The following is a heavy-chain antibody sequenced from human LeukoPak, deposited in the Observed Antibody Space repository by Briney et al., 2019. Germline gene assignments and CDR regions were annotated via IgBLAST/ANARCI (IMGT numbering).Heavy chain of an antibody. CDR3: PRGPLWSSDRLGAFDI. CDR1: GYTFTSYD. D-gene: IGHD3-3*01. CDR2: MNPNSGNT. J-gene: IGHJ3*02. Sequence: ASVKVSCKASGYTFTSYDINWVRQATGQGLEWMGWMNPNSGNTGYAQKFQGRVTMTRNTSISTAYMELSSLRSEDTAVYYCPRGPLWSSDRLGAFDIWGQGTMVTVCS. V-gene: IGHV1-8*01.